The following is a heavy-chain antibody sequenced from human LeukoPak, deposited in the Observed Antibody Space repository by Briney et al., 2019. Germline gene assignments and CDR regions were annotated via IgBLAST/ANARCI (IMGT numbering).Heavy chain of an antibody. Sequence: PGGSLRLSCAASGFTFSHYGMHWVRQAPGKGLEWVAVMWSDGTKKYCADSVKGRFTVSRDTSKHTLYLQMSSLRAEDTAVYFCARSATRFRHLDGYNQFDYWGQGTLVTVSS. V-gene: IGHV3-33*01. D-gene: IGHD5-24*01. J-gene: IGHJ4*02. CDR3: ARSATRFRHLDGYNQFDY. CDR2: MWSDGTKK. CDR1: GFTFSHYG.